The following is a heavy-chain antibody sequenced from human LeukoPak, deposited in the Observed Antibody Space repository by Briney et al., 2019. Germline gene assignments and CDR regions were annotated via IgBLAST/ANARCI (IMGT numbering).Heavy chain of an antibody. V-gene: IGHV3-11*06. CDR1: GFTFRDYS. CDR2: INSISGEI. J-gene: IGHJ4*02. Sequence: GALRLSCAASGFTFRDYSMSWIRQAPGKGLEWASYINSISGEIWYADSVKGRFTISRDDAKNSLYLQMNSLRDEDTAVYYCARDHGYAFDYWGQGTLVTVSS. CDR3: ARDHGYAFDY. D-gene: IGHD5-12*01.